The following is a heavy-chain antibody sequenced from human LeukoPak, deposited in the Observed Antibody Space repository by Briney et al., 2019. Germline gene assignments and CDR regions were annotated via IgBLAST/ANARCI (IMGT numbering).Heavy chain of an antibody. CDR2: VDPEDGET. Sequence: GASVKVSCKAFGYTFTDYYIHWVKEAPGEGLEWMGRVDPEDGETTYAEKFQGRVTITADTSTDTAYMELNNLRSEDTAVYYCATMTTFDPWGQGTLVTVSS. D-gene: IGHD4-11*01. V-gene: IGHV1-69-2*01. CDR3: ATMTTFDP. CDR1: GYTFTDYY. J-gene: IGHJ5*02.